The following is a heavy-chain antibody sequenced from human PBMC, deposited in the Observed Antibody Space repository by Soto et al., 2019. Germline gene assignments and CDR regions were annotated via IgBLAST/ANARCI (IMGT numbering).Heavy chain of an antibody. CDR3: ARDGSGFHWYFDV. V-gene: IGHV6-1*01. CDR2: TYYRSKWYN. J-gene: IGHJ2*01. Sequence: SQTLSITCAISGDGVPSGSATWSWIRQSPSRGLEWLGRTYYRSKWYNDYAISVKSRIVITPDTSKNQSSLQLDSVTPDDSAVYFCARDGSGFHWYFDVWGRGTLVTVSS. CDR1: GDGVPSGSAT. D-gene: IGHD6-19*01.